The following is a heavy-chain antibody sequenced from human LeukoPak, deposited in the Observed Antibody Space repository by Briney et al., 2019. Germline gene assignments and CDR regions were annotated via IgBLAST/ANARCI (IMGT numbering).Heavy chain of an antibody. CDR3: ARFRRGYSYGYVDY. CDR1: GFTVSSNY. CDR2: IYSGGST. D-gene: IGHD5-18*01. V-gene: IGHV3-66*01. Sequence: GGSLRLSCAASGFTVSSNYMSWVRQAPGKGLEWVSVIYSGGSTYYADSVKGRFTISRDNSKNTLYLQMNSLRAEDTAVYYCARFRRGYSYGYVDYWGQGTLVTVSS. J-gene: IGHJ4*02.